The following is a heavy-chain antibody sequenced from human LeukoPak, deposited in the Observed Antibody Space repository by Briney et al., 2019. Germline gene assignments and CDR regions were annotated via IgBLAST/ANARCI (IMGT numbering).Heavy chain of an antibody. V-gene: IGHV4-31*03. Sequence: SETLSLTCTVSGGSISSCGYYWSWIRQHPGKGLEWIGYIYYSGSTYYNPSLKSRVTISVDTSKNQFSLKLSSVTAADTAVYYCARGLTTVTFPDAFDIWGQGTMVTVSS. CDR1: GGSISSCGYY. D-gene: IGHD4-17*01. J-gene: IGHJ3*02. CDR3: ARGLTTVTFPDAFDI. CDR2: IYYSGST.